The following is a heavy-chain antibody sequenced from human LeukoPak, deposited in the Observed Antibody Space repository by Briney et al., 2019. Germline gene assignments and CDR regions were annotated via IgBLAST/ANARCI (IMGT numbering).Heavy chain of an antibody. D-gene: IGHD3-10*01. V-gene: IGHV3-48*02. CDR2: ISSGTSTT. CDR3: ARGRGLTLSYHYFDY. CDR1: GFTFSPLG. J-gene: IGHJ4*02. Sequence: GGSLRLSCAASGFTFSPLGMNWVRQAPGRGLEWVSYISSGTSTTYYADSVKGRFTISRDNAKNSLYLQMNSLRDEDTAVYYCARGRGLTLSYHYFDYWGQGTLVAVSS.